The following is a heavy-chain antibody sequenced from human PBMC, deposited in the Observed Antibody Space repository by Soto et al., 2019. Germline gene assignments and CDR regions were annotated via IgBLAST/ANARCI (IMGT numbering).Heavy chain of an antibody. CDR2: ISGSGGST. D-gene: IGHD3-3*01. CDR3: TKIPTAAFGVVINPYYYDMDA. J-gene: IGHJ6*03. V-gene: IGHV3-23*01. CDR1: GFTFSSYA. Sequence: EVQLLESGGGLVQPGGSLRLSCAASGFTFSSYAMSWVRQAPGKGLEWVSAISGSGGSTYYADSVKGRFTISRDNSKNTLYLQMNRLSAEHTAVYYCTKIPTAAFGVVINPYYYDMDAWGKGTAVTVSS.